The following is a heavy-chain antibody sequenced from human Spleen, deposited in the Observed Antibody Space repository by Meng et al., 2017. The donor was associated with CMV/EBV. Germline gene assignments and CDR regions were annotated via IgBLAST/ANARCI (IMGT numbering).Heavy chain of an antibody. V-gene: IGHV2-5*01. CDR2: IYWNDDK. CDR3: VHSRRYYDTSGFYTALLDY. CDR1: TSGVG. Sequence: TSGVGVCWIRQPPGKALEWLALIYWNDDKRYSPSLKNTVTITKDASRNRVVLTMTNMDPVDTATYYCVHSRRYYDTSGFYTALLDYWGQGTLVTVSS. D-gene: IGHD3-22*01. J-gene: IGHJ4*02.